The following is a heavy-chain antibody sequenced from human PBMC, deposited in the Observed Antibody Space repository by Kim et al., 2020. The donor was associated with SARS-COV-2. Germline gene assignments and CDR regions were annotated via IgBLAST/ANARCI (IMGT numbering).Heavy chain of an antibody. CDR1: GFTFSDHY. J-gene: IGHJ2*01. D-gene: IGHD4-17*01. CDR2: TRNKANSYTT. CDR3: AREGNDYGDYAPADGWIYYWYFDL. V-gene: IGHV3-72*01. Sequence: GGSLRLSCAASGFTFSDHYMDWVRQAPGKGLEWVGRTRNKANSYTTEYAASVKGRFTISRDDSKNSLYLQMNSLKTEDTAVYYCAREGNDYGDYAPADGWIYYWYFDLWGRGTLVTVSS.